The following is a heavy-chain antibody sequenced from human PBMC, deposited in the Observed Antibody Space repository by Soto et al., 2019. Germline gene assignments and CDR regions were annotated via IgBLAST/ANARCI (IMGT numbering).Heavy chain of an antibody. Sequence: PGGSLRLTCGASGFTFSNYDISWIRQAPGKGLEWVSTVSASGAKTYYADSVKGRFTISSDNSKKTLYLQLDSLRSEDTAVYYCAKRPMLIAVNGPFDYWGQGTLVTVSS. D-gene: IGHD3-16*01. V-gene: IGHV3-23*01. CDR3: AKRPMLIAVNGPFDY. CDR1: GFTFSNYD. J-gene: IGHJ4*02. CDR2: VSASGAKT.